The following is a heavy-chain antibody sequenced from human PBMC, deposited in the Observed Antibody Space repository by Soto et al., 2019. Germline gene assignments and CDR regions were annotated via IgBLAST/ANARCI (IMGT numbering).Heavy chain of an antibody. CDR2: IYYSGST. CDR3: ARDHDCSSTSCQDYYYYYGMDV. CDR1: GGSISSGGYY. D-gene: IGHD2-2*01. J-gene: IGHJ6*02. V-gene: IGHV4-31*03. Sequence: PSETLSLTCTVSGGSISSGGYYWSWIRQHPGKGLEWIGYIYYSGSTYYNPSLKSRVTISVDTSKNQFSLKLSSVTAADTAVYYCARDHDCSSTSCQDYYYYYGMDVWGQGTTVTVSS.